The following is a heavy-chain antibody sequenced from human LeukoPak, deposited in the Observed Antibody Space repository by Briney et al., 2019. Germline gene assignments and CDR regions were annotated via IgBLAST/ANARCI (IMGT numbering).Heavy chain of an antibody. D-gene: IGHD4-17*01. V-gene: IGHV3-73*01. Sequence: GGSLRLSCAASGVTFSGSAMHWVRQASGKGLEWVGRMRSKTNNYATAYAASVKGRFTISRDDSKNTAYLQMNSLKTEDTAVYYCTSDPYGDYVGWFDPWGQGTLVTVSS. J-gene: IGHJ5*02. CDR3: TSDPYGDYVGWFDP. CDR1: GVTFSGSA. CDR2: MRSKTNNYAT.